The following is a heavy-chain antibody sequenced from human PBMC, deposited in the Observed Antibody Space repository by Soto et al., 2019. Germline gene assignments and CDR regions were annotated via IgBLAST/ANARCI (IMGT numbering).Heavy chain of an antibody. D-gene: IGHD6-19*01. CDR1: GGSISSSSYY. CDR3: ARPAGGGWYFDY. CDR2: IYYSGST. Sequence: SETLSLTCTVSGGSISSSSYYWGWIRQPPGKGLEWIGSIYYSGSTYYNPSLKSRVTISVDTSKNQFSLKLSSVTAADTAVYYCARPAGGGWYFDYWGQGTLVTVSS. V-gene: IGHV4-39*01. J-gene: IGHJ4*02.